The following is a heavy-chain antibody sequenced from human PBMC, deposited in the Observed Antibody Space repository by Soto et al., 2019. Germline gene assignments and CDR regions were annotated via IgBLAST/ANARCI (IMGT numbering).Heavy chain of an antibody. CDR3: ATWVDYGDFEGFDF. V-gene: IGHV1-2*04. CDR1: GYSFTAYK. J-gene: IGHJ4*01. D-gene: IGHD4-17*01. CDR2: VDPNGGGS. Sequence: ASVKVSCKTSGYSFTAYKLHWVRQAPGQGLEWMGWVDPNGGGSNSAQKFQGSVTMTWDTSITTAYLDLTRLTTNDTATYFCATWVDYGDFEGFDFWG.